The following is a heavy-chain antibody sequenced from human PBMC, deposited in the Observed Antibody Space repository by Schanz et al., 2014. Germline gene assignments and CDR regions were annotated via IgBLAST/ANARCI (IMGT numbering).Heavy chain of an antibody. D-gene: IGHD6-13*01. Sequence: QLLESGGGLVQPGGSLRLSCAASGFTFSSYAMSWVRQAPGQGLEWISAISGSGVSTHYADSVKGRFTISRDNSKSTLYLQVNSLRPEDTAIYYCTKPDTPAAFTGTGVWFDPWRQGTLVTVSS. CDR3: TKPDTPAAFTGTGVWFDP. V-gene: IGHV3-23*01. CDR1: GFTFSSYA. J-gene: IGHJ5*02. CDR2: ISGSGVST.